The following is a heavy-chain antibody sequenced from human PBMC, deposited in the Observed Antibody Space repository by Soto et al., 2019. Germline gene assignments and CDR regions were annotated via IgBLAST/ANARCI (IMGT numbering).Heavy chain of an antibody. CDR2: INSDGSST. Sequence: GGSLRLSCAASGFTFSSYWMHWVRQAPGKGLVWVSRINSDGSSTSYADSVKGRFTISRDNAKNTLYLQMNSLRAEDTAVYYCARVGTMIEAPGAFDIWGQGTMVTVSS. V-gene: IGHV3-74*01. J-gene: IGHJ3*02. CDR3: ARVGTMIEAPGAFDI. D-gene: IGHD3-22*01. CDR1: GFTFSSYW.